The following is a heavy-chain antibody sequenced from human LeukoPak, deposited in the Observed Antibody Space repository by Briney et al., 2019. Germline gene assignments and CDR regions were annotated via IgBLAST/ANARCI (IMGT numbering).Heavy chain of an antibody. J-gene: IGHJ4*02. Sequence: GGSLRLSCAASGFTFSSYSMNWVRQAPGKGPEWVGRIKSKTDGGTPDYAAPVKGRFTISRDDSKNMVFLQMNSLKTEDSAVYYCTTGKSGGRGGNLDYWGQGTLVTVSS. CDR1: GFTFSSYS. D-gene: IGHD2-15*01. CDR3: TTGKSGGRGGNLDY. V-gene: IGHV3-15*01. CDR2: IKSKTDGGTP.